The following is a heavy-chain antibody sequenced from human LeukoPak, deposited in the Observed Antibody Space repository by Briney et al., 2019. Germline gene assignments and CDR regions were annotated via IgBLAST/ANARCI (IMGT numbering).Heavy chain of an antibody. Sequence: ASVKVSCKASGGTFSSYAISWVRQAPGQGLGWMGGIIPIFGTANYAQKFQGRVTITADESTSTAYMELSSLRSEDTAVYYCARPYGEEFLDPWGQGTLVTVSS. CDR1: GGTFSSYA. CDR3: ARPYGEEFLDP. D-gene: IGHD4-17*01. V-gene: IGHV1-69*13. J-gene: IGHJ5*02. CDR2: IIPIFGTA.